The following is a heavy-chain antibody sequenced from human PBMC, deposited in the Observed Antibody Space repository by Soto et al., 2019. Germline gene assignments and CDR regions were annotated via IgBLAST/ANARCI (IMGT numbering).Heavy chain of an antibody. CDR3: ARHPLRAAAGFDY. J-gene: IGHJ4*02. CDR2: IYYSGST. V-gene: IGHV4-59*08. CDR1: GGSISSYY. D-gene: IGHD6-13*01. Sequence: QVQLQESGPGLVKPSETLSLTCTVSGGSISSYYWSWIRQPPGKGLEWIGYIYYSGSTNYNPSLKSRVTISVDASKNQFALKLSSVTAADTAVYYRARHPLRAAAGFDYWGEGTLVTVSS.